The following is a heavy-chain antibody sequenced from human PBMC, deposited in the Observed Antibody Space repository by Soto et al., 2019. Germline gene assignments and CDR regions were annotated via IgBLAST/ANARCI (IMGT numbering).Heavy chain of an antibody. CDR1: GFTLSSYW. D-gene: IGHD1-26*01. J-gene: IGHJ4*02. CDR3: VRDRASYSGSFDY. V-gene: IGHV3-74*01. CDR2: MNSDGSST. Sequence: EVQLVESGGGLVQPGGSLRLSCAASGFTLSSYWMHWVRQAPGKGLVWVSRMNSDGSSTTYADSVKGRFTISRDNAKNTLYLQMNSLRAEDTAAYYCVRDRASYSGSFDYWGQGTLVTVSS.